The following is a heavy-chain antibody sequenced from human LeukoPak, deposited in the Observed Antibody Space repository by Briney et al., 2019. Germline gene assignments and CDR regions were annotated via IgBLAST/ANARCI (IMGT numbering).Heavy chain of an antibody. J-gene: IGHJ6*02. CDR2: INTNTGNP. V-gene: IGHV7-4-1*02. CDR1: GYTFTSDA. CDR3: ARLKFYGMDV. Sequence: ASVKVSCRASGYTFTSDAVNWVRQAPGQGLEWMEWINTNTGNPTYAQGFTGRFVFSLDTSVSTAYLQISSLKAEDTAVYYCARLKFYGMDVWGQGTTVTVSS.